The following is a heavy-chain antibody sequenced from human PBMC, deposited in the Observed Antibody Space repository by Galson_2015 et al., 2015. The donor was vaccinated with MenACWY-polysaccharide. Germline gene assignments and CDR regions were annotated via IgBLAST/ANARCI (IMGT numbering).Heavy chain of an antibody. CDR2: IKQGGSEK. V-gene: IGHV3-7*01. Sequence: SLRLSCAASGFTVSGYWMTWVRQAPGKGLEWVANIKQGGSEKNYVDSVEGRFTISRDNAKNSLYLQMNSLRAEDTAVYFCARGHYGMDVWGQGTTVTVSS. J-gene: IGHJ6*02. CDR1: GFTVSGYW. CDR3: ARGHYGMDV.